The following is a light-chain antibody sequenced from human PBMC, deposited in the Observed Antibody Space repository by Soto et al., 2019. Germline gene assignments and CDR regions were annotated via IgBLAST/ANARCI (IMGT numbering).Light chain of an antibody. CDR1: QSLSSSY. Sequence: EIVLTQSPGTLSLSPGERATLSCRASQSLSSSYVVWYEQKPGQAPRLLIYAASRRATGIPDRFSGSGSATEYTLPISRFEPEDFAVYYCQQQRTFGQGPKLEIK. V-gene: IGKV3-20*01. J-gene: IGKJ2*01. CDR3: QQQRT. CDR2: AAS.